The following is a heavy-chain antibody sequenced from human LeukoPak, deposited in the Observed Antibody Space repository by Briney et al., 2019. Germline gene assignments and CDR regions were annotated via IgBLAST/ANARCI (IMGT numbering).Heavy chain of an antibody. CDR3: ASANYYDSSGYYYVLYFDY. CDR2: IYYSGST. D-gene: IGHD3-22*01. J-gene: IGHJ4*02. CDR1: GGSISSGSYY. Sequence: SETLSLTCTVSGGSISSGSYYWGWIRQPPGKGLEWIGSIYYSGSTYYNPSLKSRVTISVDTSKNQFSLKLSSVTAADTAVYYCASANYYDSSGYYYVLYFDYWGQGTLVTVSS. V-gene: IGHV4-39*01.